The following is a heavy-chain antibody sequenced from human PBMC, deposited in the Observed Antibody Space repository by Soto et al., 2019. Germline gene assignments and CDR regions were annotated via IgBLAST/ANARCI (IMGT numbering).Heavy chain of an antibody. Sequence: DVQLVESGGDLVKPGGSLRLSCAASGLSFSNAWMNWVRQAPGKGLEWVGRIKTKSDGVPTDYAAPVKGRFTISRDDSKNTLYLQMNSLKTEDTAVYYCSTVHKLPLAWGQGTLVTVSS. CDR1: GLSFSNAW. J-gene: IGHJ4*02. CDR2: IKTKSDGVPT. CDR3: STVHKLPLA. V-gene: IGHV3-15*07. D-gene: IGHD2-15*01.